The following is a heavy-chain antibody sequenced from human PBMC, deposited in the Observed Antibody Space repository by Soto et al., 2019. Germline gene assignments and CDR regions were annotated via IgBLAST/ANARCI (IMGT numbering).Heavy chain of an antibody. CDR2: IYFSGST. CDR3: VREGYCSGDNCYTGWFDP. V-gene: IGHV4-31*03. CDR1: GGSFNSRGSY. D-gene: IGHD2-15*01. J-gene: IGHJ5*02. Sequence: QVQLRESGPGLVKPSQTLSLTCTVSGGSFNSRGSYWTWIRQHPGKGLEWIGYIYFSGSTKYNPSLKSRVTISLHTSKNQLSLNLNSVTAADTAVYYCVREGYCSGDNCYTGWFDPWGQGTLVTVSS.